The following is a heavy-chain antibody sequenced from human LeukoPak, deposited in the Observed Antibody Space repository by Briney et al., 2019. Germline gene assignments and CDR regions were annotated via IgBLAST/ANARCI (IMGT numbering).Heavy chain of an antibody. CDR1: GYTFTGYY. J-gene: IGHJ4*02. D-gene: IGHD6-19*01. CDR2: INCNGGGT. Sequence: GASVKVPCKASGYTFTGYYIHWVRQAPGQGLEWMGRINCNGGGTSYAQKFQGRVTMTRDTSISTAYMELDRLTSDDTAVYYCARGGSLAVAPHLYYFDYWGQGTLVTVSS. V-gene: IGHV1-2*06. CDR3: ARGGSLAVAPHLYYFDY.